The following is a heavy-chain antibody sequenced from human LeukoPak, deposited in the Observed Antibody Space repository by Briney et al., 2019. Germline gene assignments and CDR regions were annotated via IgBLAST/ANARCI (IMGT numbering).Heavy chain of an antibody. CDR3: ARRGYNSGSYAFDI. CDR2: LFYSGST. D-gene: IGHD5-18*01. V-gene: IGHV4-39*01. Sequence: ETLPLTCTVSGGSISSSSHYWGWIRQPPGKGLEWIGSLFYSGSTYYNPALKSRVTISVDTSKNQFSLRLSSVTAADTAVYYCARRGYNSGSYAFDIWGQGTMVTVSS. CDR1: GGSISSSSHY. J-gene: IGHJ3*02.